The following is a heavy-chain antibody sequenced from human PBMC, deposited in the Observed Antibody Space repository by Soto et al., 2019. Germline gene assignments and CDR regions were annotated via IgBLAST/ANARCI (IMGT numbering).Heavy chain of an antibody. D-gene: IGHD6-19*01. CDR1: GFTFSTYW. J-gene: IGHJ4*02. CDR2: INSDGSST. V-gene: IGHV3-74*01. CDR3: AGGSGWYSPDY. Sequence: GGSLRLSCAASGFTFSTYWMHWGRQAPGKGLVWVSRINSDGSSTNYADSVKGRFTISRDNARNTLYLQMSSLRAEDTAVYYCAGGSGWYSPDYWGQGTLVTVSS.